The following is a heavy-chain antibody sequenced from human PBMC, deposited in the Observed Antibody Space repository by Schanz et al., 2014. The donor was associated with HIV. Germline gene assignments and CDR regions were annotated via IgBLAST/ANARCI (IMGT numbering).Heavy chain of an antibody. CDR2: ISYDGRNK. CDR1: GFTFNSYG. Sequence: VQLVESGGGLVQPGGSLRLSCAASGFTFNSYGMHWVRQAPGKGLEWVSVISYDGRNKLYADSVKGRFTISRDNSKNTMYLQMKSLRREDTAVYFCAKDRNYYDDKYLGKGNYYYYYGMDVWGQGTTVTVSS. CDR3: AKDRNYYDDKYLGKGNYYYYYGMDV. J-gene: IGHJ6*02. V-gene: IGHV3-30*18. D-gene: IGHD3-22*01.